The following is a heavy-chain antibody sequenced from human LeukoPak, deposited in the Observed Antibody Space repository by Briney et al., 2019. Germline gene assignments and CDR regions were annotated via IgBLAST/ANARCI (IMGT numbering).Heavy chain of an antibody. J-gene: IGHJ4*02. CDR3: ARGDWNYVGGYYFSDY. Sequence: GASVKVACKASGYTFTNYDINWVRQATGQGLEWMGCMSPNSGNTVYAQNFQGRVTITRNTSISTAYMELNSLSSEDTAMYYCARGDWNYVGGYYFSDYWGQGTLVTVSS. V-gene: IGHV1-8*03. CDR2: MSPNSGNT. D-gene: IGHD1-7*01. CDR1: GYTFTNYD.